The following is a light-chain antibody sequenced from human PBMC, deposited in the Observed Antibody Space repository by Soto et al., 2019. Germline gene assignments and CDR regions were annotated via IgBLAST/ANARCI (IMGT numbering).Light chain of an antibody. Sequence: EMVLTQSACSPRLSPRRTDTRPGRASQSVRYYLAWYQQKPGQAPRLLIYDASSRATGVPDRFSGSGSGKDFTLTISRLEHEDSAVYYCHKPSNRPITLGQGTRREIK. CDR3: HKPSNRPIT. CDR1: QSVRYY. J-gene: IGKJ5*01. V-gene: IGKV3-11*01. CDR2: DAS.